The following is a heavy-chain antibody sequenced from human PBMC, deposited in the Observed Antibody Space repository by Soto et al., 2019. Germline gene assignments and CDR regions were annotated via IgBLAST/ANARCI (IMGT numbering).Heavy chain of an antibody. D-gene: IGHD5-18*01. CDR1: GWSFSGYY. Sequence: SETLSLTCAFYGWSFSGYYWSLIRQPPGKGLEWIGEINHSGSTNYNPSLKSRVTISVDTSKNQFSLKLSSVTAADTAVYYCARARRGYSYGRNYYYYGMDVWGQGTTVTVSS. J-gene: IGHJ6*02. V-gene: IGHV4-34*01. CDR3: ARARRGYSYGRNYYYYGMDV. CDR2: INHSGST.